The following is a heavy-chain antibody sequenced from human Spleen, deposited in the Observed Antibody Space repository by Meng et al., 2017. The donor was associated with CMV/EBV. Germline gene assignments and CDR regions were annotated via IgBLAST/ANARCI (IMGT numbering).Heavy chain of an antibody. CDR1: GYSFTNYW. CDR2: IYPGDSDT. CDR3: ARLETAMVNSYFDY. V-gene: IGHV5-51*01. D-gene: IGHD5-18*01. Sequence: GGSLRLSCKGSGYSFTNYWIAWLRQMPGKGLEWMGIIYPGDSDTRYSPSFQGQVTISADKSISTAYLQWSSLKASDTAMYYCARLETAMVNSYFDYWGQGMLVTVSS. J-gene: IGHJ4*02.